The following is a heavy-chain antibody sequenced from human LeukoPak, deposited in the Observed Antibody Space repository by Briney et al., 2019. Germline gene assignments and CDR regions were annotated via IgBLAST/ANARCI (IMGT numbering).Heavy chain of an antibody. V-gene: IGHV4-39*01. CDR2: IYYTGNT. CDR3: PRQTGSGLFILP. Sequence: SETLSLTCTVSGVSISSSYSYWGWIRQPPGMGLEWIGSIYYTGNTYYNASLKSQVSISIDTSKNQFSLKLTSVTAADTAVYYCPRQTGSGLFILPGGQGTLVTVSS. D-gene: IGHD3/OR15-3a*01. J-gene: IGHJ4*02. CDR1: GVSISSSYSY.